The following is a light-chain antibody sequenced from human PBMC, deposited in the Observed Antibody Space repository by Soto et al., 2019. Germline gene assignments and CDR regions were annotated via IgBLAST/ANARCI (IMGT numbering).Light chain of an antibody. CDR3: LHYGSSLWT. Sequence: IVLTQSPGTLSLSQGERATLSWKASQSVSSSYLAWYQQKPGQAPRLPISGASSRATGIPDRFSGSGSGTDFTRTISRLEPEDFAVYFCLHYGSSLWTSGQGTKVDIK. CDR1: QSVSSSY. J-gene: IGKJ1*01. V-gene: IGKV3-20*01. CDR2: GAS.